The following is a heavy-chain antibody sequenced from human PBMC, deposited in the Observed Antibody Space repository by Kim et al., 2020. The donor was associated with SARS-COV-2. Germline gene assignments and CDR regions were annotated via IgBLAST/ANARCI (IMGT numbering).Heavy chain of an antibody. D-gene: IGHD4-17*01. V-gene: IGHV1-69*04. J-gene: IGHJ5*02. Sequence: YAQKFQGRVTITADKSTSTAYMELSSLRSEDTAVYYCARERDDGGQGFDPWGQGTLVTVSS. CDR3: ARERDDGGQGFDP.